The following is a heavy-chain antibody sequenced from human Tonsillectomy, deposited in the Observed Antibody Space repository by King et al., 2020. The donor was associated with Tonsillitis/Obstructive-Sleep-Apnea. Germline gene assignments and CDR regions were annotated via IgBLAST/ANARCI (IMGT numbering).Heavy chain of an antibody. D-gene: IGHD2-2*01. J-gene: IGHJ5*02. CDR2: INHSGIT. Sequence: VQLQQWGAGLLKPSETLSLTCAVYGGSFSGYYWSWIRQPPGKGLEWIGEINHSGITNYNPSLKSRVTISGDTSKNQFSLTLSSVTAADTAVYCCARGEAPYCYNPSCNAWFDPWGQGTLVTVSS. CDR1: GGSFSGYY. V-gene: IGHV4-34*01. CDR3: ARGEAPYCYNPSCNAWFDP.